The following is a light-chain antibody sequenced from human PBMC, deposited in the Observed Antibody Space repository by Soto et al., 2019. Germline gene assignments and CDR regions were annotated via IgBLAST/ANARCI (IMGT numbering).Light chain of an antibody. J-gene: IGKJ4*01. CDR1: QSISSW. Sequence: DIQMTQSPSTLSASVGDRVTITCRASQSISSWLAWYQQKLGRAPRLLIYDASSLESGVPSRFSGSGYGTEFTLTISSLQPDDFATYYCQQYNTYSSLTVGGGTKVEIK. CDR3: QQYNTYSSLT. V-gene: IGKV1-5*01. CDR2: DAS.